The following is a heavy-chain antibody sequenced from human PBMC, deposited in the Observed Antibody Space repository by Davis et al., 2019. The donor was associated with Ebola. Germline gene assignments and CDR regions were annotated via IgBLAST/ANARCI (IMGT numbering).Heavy chain of an antibody. CDR3: ATGDFGGNSI. J-gene: IGHJ4*02. CDR2: INPSGGST. Sequence: ASVKVSCKASGYTFTSYYMHWVRQAPGQGLEWMGIINPSGGSTSYAQKFQGRVTITRNPSINTAYMELSSLRSDDTAVYYCATGDFGGNSIWGPGTLVTVSS. CDR1: GYTFTSYY. V-gene: IGHV1-46*01. D-gene: IGHD4-23*01.